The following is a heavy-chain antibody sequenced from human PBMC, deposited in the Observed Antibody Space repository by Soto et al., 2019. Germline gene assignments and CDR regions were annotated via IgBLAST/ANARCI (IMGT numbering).Heavy chain of an antibody. J-gene: IGHJ6*02. CDR3: ARDHDIVLVPAAAGVLYYYYGMDV. D-gene: IGHD2-2*01. CDR2: MNPNSGNT. CDR1: GSTFTSYD. V-gene: IGHV1-8*01. Sequence: ASVKVSCKASGSTFTSYDINWVRQVTGQGLEWMGWMNPNSGNTGYAQKFQGRVTMTRNTSISTAYMELSSLRSEDTAVYYCARDHDIVLVPAAAGVLYYYYGMDVWGQGTTVTVSS.